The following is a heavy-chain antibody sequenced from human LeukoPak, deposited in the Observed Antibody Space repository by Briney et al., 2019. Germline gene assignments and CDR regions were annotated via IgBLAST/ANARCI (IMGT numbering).Heavy chain of an antibody. CDR2: IYYSGST. J-gene: IGHJ4*02. D-gene: IGHD3-22*01. CDR3: ASTYYYDSSGYYDYFDY. V-gene: IGHV4-59*01. Sequence: SETLSLTCTVSGGSISSYYWSWIRQPPGKGLEWIGYIYYSGSTSYNPSLKSRVTISVDTSKNRFSLKLSSVTAADTAVYYCASTYYYDSSGYYDYFDYWGQGTLVTVSS. CDR1: GGSISSYY.